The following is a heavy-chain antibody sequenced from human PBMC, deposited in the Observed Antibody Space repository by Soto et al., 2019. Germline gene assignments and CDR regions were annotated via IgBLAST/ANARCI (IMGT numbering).Heavy chain of an antibody. V-gene: IGHV3-30*18. CDR2: ISYAGSNK. J-gene: IGHJ3*02. Sequence: QVQLVESGGGVVQPGRSLRLSCTASGFTFSSYGMHWVRQAPGKGLEWVAVISYAGSNKYYADSVKVRFTISRDNSMNTLDLQINSLRAEDTSVYYCAKETPKNYAFDIWGQGTMVTVSS. CDR3: AKETPKNYAFDI. CDR1: GFTFSSYG.